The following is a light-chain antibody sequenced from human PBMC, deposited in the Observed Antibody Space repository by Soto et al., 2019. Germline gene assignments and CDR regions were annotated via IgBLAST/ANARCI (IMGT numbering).Light chain of an antibody. CDR1: SXXVGGYNY. CDR3: TSYKSSRTLDV. J-gene: IGLJ1*01. CDR2: EVS. V-gene: IGLV2-14*01. Sequence: QSALTQPASVSGSPGQSITISCTGTSXXVGGYNYVSWYQQHPGKAPKLMIYEVSNRPSGVSNRFSGSKSGHTASLTISGLQSEDEADYYCTSYKSSRTLDVFGTGTKLTVL.